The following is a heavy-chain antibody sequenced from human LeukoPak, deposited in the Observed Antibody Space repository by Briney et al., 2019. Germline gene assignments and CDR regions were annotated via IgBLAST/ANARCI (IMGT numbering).Heavy chain of an antibody. CDR3: ARADSSGYVSSDC. V-gene: IGHV4-59*02. CDR2: IYYSGST. D-gene: IGHD3-22*01. J-gene: IGHJ4*02. CDR1: GFTVSSNY. Sequence: GSLRLSCAASGFTVSSNYMSWVRQAPGKGLEWVGYIYYSGSTNYNPSLKSRVTISVDTSKNQFSLKLSSVTAADTAVYYCARADSSGYVSSDCWGQGTLVTVSS.